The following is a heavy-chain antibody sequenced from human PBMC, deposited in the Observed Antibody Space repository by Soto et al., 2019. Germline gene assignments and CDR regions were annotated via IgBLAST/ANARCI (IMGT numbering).Heavy chain of an antibody. CDR3: AKVPQFYISSKDDAFDI. CDR1: GFTFSSYA. V-gene: IGHV3-23*01. Sequence: EVQLLESGGGLVQPGGSLRLSCAASGFTFSSYAMSWVRQAPGKGLEWVSAISGSGGSTYYADSVKGRFTISRDNSKNTLYLQMNSLRAEYTAVYYCAKVPQFYISSKDDAFDIWGQGRMVTVSS. D-gene: IGHD6-13*01. CDR2: ISGSGGST. J-gene: IGHJ3*02.